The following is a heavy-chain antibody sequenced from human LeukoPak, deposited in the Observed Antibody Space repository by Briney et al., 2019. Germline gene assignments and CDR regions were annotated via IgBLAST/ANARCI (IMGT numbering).Heavy chain of an antibody. D-gene: IGHD1-26*01. CDR1: GGSISGYY. J-gene: IGHJ3*02. Sequence: SETLSLTCTVSGGSISGYYWSWIQQPPGKELEWIGYIYYSGSTNYNPSLKSRVTISVDTSKNQFSLKLSSVTAADTAVYYCARHSDGIVGDAFDIWGQGTMVTVSS. CDR2: IYYSGST. CDR3: ARHSDGIVGDAFDI. V-gene: IGHV4-59*08.